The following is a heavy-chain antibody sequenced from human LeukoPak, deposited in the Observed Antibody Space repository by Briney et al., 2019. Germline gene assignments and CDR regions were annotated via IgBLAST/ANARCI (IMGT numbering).Heavy chain of an antibody. J-gene: IGHJ3*02. Sequence: SETLSLTCTVSGGSISSSSYYWVWIRQPPGKGLEWIGSMYYGGSTYYNPSLESRVTISVDTSKNQFSLKLSSVTAADTAVYYCASHDRVVITFDIWGQGTMVTVSS. CDR3: ASHDRVVITFDI. V-gene: IGHV4-39*07. CDR2: MYYGGST. D-gene: IGHD3-3*01. CDR1: GGSISSSSYY.